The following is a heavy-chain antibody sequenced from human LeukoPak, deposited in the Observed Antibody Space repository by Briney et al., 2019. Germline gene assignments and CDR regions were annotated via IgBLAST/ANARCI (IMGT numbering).Heavy chain of an antibody. Sequence: AGGSLRLSCAASGFTFNNYAMSWVRQAPGKGLEWVSAISGGGGSTYYADSLKGRFTISRDNSKNTLYLQMLNLRDDDTAVYYCAKPQSDISGWYFDYWGQGTLVTVSS. CDR1: GFTFNNYA. CDR2: ISGGGGST. J-gene: IGHJ4*02. CDR3: AKPQSDISGWYFDY. D-gene: IGHD6-19*01. V-gene: IGHV3-23*01.